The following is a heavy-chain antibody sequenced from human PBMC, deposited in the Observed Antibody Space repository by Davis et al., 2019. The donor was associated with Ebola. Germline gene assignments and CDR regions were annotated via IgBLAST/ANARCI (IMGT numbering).Heavy chain of an antibody. D-gene: IGHD5-12*01. CDR1: GGSFSGYY. V-gene: IGHV4-34*01. CDR3: ASLHPSMVALDY. J-gene: IGHJ4*02. Sequence: MPSETLSLTCAVYGGSFSGYYWSWIRQPPGKGLEWIGEINHSGSTNYNPSLKSRVTISVDTSKNQFSLKLSSVTAEDTAVYYCASLHPSMVALDYWGQGTLVSVSS. CDR2: INHSGST.